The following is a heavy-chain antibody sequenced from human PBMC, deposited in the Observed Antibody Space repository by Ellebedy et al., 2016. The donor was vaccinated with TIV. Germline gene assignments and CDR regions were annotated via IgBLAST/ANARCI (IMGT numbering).Heavy chain of an antibody. J-gene: IGHJ4*02. CDR1: GYIFRDFY. CDR3: AKGSRRGSPSVPTHV. CDR2: INPTSGAT. V-gene: IGHV1-2*02. Sequence: ASVKVSXKTSGYIFRDFYIHWFRQAPGQGLEWMGWINPTSGATNYGQNFQGRVTMTGDLSTDTAHMELTGLEPGDTAVYYCAKGSRRGSPSVPTHVWGQGTLVTVSS. D-gene: IGHD1-26*01.